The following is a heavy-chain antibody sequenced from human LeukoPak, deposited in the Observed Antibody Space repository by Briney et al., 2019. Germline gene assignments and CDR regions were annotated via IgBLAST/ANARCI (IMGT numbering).Heavy chain of an antibody. V-gene: IGHV3-23*01. CDR3: AKRGVVIRVILVGFHKEAYYFAS. CDR1: GVTLSNDG. Sequence: GGSLRLSCAVSGVTLSNDGMSWGRQAPGKGLDLVAGMCESCGRRNYADYAKGRFPISRDNHKNTLYLQMNSLRAEDTAVYFCAKRGVVIRVILVGFHKEAYYFASWGQGALVTVSS. J-gene: IGHJ4*02. CDR2: MCESCGRR. D-gene: IGHD3-22*01.